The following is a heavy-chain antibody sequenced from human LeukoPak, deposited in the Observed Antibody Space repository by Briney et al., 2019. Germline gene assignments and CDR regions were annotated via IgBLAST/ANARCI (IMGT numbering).Heavy chain of an antibody. Sequence: PGGSLRLSCAASGFRLSDYDMNWVRQAPGKGLEWVSSISTGSRYIYYAYSVKGRFTISRDDAKNSLYLQMDYLRAEDTAVYYCARADCSGSTCYLRRGWFDPWGQGTLVTGSS. CDR1: GFRLSDYD. CDR2: ISTGSRYI. J-gene: IGHJ5*02. CDR3: ARADCSGSTCYLRRGWFDP. D-gene: IGHD2-2*01. V-gene: IGHV3-21*01.